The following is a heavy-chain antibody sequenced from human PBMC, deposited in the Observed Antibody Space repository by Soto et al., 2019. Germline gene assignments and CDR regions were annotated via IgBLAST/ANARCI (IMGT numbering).Heavy chain of an antibody. CDR2: IIPIFGTA. V-gene: IGHV1-69*13. D-gene: IGHD6-13*01. CDR3: ARPDYWQQLVRDYYYYGMDG. J-gene: IGHJ6*02. Sequence: GASVKVSCKASGGTFSSYAISWVRQAPGQGLEWMGGIIPIFGTADYAQKFQGRVTITADESTSTAYMELSSLRSEDTAVYYCARPDYWQQLVRDYYYYGMDGWGQGTTVTVSS. CDR1: GGTFSSYA.